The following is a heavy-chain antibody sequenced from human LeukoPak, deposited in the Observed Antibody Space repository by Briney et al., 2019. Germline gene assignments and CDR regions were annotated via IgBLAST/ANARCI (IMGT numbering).Heavy chain of an antibody. D-gene: IGHD3-22*01. CDR3: ARRETYYYDSSGYSYAEYFQH. CDR1: GGSISSYY. J-gene: IGHJ1*01. CDR2: IYYSGST. Sequence: SETLSLTCTVSGGSISSYYWSWIRQPPGKGLEWIGYIYYSGSTNYNPSLKSRVTISVDTSKNQFSLKLSSVTAAVTAVYYCARRETYYYDSSGYSYAEYFQHRGQGTLVTVSS. V-gene: IGHV4-59*01.